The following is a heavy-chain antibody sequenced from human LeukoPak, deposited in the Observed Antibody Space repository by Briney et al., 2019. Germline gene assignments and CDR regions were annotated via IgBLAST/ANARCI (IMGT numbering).Heavy chain of an antibody. D-gene: IGHD3-9*01. CDR3: VKVPDYDILTGYLDY. J-gene: IGHJ4*02. Sequence: AGNLRFYCSASGFTFNSYAMHWLPPAQGKELKYVSTISSNGASTYYADSVKGRFTISRDNSKNTLYLQMSSLRAEDTAVYYCVKVPDYDILTGYLDYWGQGTLVTVSS. CDR1: GFTFNSYA. V-gene: IGHV3-64D*06. CDR2: ISSNGAST.